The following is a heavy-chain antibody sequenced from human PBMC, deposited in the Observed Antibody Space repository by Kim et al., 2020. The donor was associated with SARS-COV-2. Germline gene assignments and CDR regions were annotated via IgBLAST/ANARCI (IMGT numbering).Heavy chain of an antibody. CDR1: GFNFNTFS. V-gene: IGHV3-23*03. J-gene: IGHJ5*02. Sequence: GGSLRLSCAASGFNFNTFSMSWVRQAPGKGLEWVASIYFAGPATFYADFAEGRFTISRDNSKSMLYLQIDSLIAEDTALYYCARGRAGSDWFWASWGQGT. D-gene: IGHD3-9*01. CDR3: ARGRAGSDWFWAS. CDR2: IYFAGPAT.